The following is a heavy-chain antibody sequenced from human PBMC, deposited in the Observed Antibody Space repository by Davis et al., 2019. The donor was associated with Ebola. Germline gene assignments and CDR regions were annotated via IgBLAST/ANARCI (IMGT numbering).Heavy chain of an antibody. Sequence: PGGSLRLSCAASGFTFSSYSMNWVRQAPGKGLEWVSSISSSSNYIYYADSLKGRFTISRDNAKNSLYLQMNSLRAEDTAVYYCARGSKGPFDPWGQGTLVTVSS. CDR1: GFTFSSYS. CDR3: ARGSKGPFDP. D-gene: IGHD3-10*01. J-gene: IGHJ5*02. V-gene: IGHV3-21*01. CDR2: ISSSSNYI.